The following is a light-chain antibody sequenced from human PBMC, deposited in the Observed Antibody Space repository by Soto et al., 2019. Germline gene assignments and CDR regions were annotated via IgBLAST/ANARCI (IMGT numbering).Light chain of an antibody. CDR1: QSVNNNY. Sequence: EIVLTQSPGTLSLSPGERATLSCRASQSVNNNYLAWYQRQPGQAPRLLIYGASSRATGIPDRFSGSGSGTDFTLTISRLEPEDFAVYYCQQYGGSPWTFGQGTKVDIK. CDR2: GAS. J-gene: IGKJ1*01. V-gene: IGKV3-20*01. CDR3: QQYGGSPWT.